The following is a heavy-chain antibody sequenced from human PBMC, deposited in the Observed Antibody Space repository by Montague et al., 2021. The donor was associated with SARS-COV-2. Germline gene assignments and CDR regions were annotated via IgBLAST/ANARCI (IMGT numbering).Heavy chain of an antibody. CDR2: TYYRSKWYY. CDR3: TRDPRYSLSWSFDY. J-gene: IGHJ4*02. D-gene: IGHD6-13*01. V-gene: IGHV6-1*01. Sequence: CAISGDSDSSNTAARNSIRQSPSIRFEWLGRTYYRSKWYYDYAVSVKSRMTISPDTSKNQFSLQLSSVTPEDRAVYYCTRDPRYSLSWSFDYWGQGTLVTVSS. CDR1: GDSDSSNTAA.